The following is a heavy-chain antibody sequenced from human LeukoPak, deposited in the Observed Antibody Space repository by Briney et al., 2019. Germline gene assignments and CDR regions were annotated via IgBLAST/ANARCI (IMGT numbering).Heavy chain of an antibody. Sequence: SGGSLRLSCAASGFTFSNYAMSWVRQAPGKGLEWLSVISGSGGNTHYADSVKGRLTISRDTSKNTLHLQIDSLTTDDTAIYYCARRTITAGGDCLDYWGQGTLITVSS. V-gene: IGHV3-23*01. CDR3: ARRTITAGGDCLDY. J-gene: IGHJ4*02. CDR1: GFTFSNYA. CDR2: ISGSGGNT. D-gene: IGHD2-21*02.